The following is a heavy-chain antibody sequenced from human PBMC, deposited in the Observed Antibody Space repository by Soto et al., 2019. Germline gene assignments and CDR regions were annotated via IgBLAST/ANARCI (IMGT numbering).Heavy chain of an antibody. D-gene: IGHD2-21*02. CDR1: GGTFSSYT. CDR3: ARELEVTRENY. V-gene: IGHV1-69*08. CDR2: IIPILGIA. J-gene: IGHJ4*02. Sequence: QVQLVQSGAEVKKPGSSVKVSCKASGGTFSSYTISWVRQAPGQGLEWMGRIIPILGIANYAQKFQGRVTLTXXKSTSTAYMELSSLRSEDTAVYYCARELEVTRENYWGQGTLVTVSS.